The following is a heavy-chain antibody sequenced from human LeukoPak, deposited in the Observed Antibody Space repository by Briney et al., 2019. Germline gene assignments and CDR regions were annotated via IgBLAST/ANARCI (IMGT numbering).Heavy chain of an antibody. J-gene: IGHJ4*02. CDR2: ISYDGSNK. Sequence: PGRSLRLSCAASGFTFSSYAMHWVRQAPGKGLEWVAVISYDGSNKYYADSVKGRFTISRDDSKNTLYLQMNSLRAEDTAVYYCARDGPVLLRYFAWPPLFGLDYGGKGTLVTVSS. CDR3: ARDGPVLLRYFAWPPLFGLDY. V-gene: IGHV3-30*04. D-gene: IGHD3-9*01. CDR1: GFTFSSYA.